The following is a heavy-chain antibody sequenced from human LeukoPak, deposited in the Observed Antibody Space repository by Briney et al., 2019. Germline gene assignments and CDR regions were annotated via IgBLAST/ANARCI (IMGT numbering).Heavy chain of an antibody. CDR2: ISAYNGNT. CDR1: GYTFTSYG. Sequence: GASVKLSCKASGYTFTSYGISWVRQAPGQGLEWMGWISAYNGNTNYAQKLQGRVTMTTDTSTSTAYMELSRLRSDDTAVYYCAREASSAHNWFDPWGQGTLVTVSS. J-gene: IGHJ5*02. V-gene: IGHV1-18*01. D-gene: IGHD3-22*01. CDR3: AREASSAHNWFDP.